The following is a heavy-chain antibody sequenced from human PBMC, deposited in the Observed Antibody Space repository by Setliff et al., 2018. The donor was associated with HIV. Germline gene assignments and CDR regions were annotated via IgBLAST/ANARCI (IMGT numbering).Heavy chain of an antibody. CDR1: GGTFSGYG. CDR2: INPNSGGT. D-gene: IGHD3-22*01. Sequence: ASVKVSCKASGGTFSGYGISWVRQAPGQGLEWMGWINPNSGGTNYAQKFQGRVTMTRDTSISTAYMELSSLRSDDTAVYYCARCMTMTGNWFDPWGQGTLVTVSS. CDR3: ARCMTMTGNWFDP. J-gene: IGHJ5*02. V-gene: IGHV1-2*02.